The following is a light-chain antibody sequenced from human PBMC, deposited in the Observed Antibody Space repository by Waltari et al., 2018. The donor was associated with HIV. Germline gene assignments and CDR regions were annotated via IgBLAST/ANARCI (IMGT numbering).Light chain of an antibody. CDR3: QQFSLSPPLT. J-gene: IGKJ4*01. CDR1: KSPLYGPNNKHL. CDR2: WAS. V-gene: IGKV4-1*01. Sequence: DIVMTQSPYSLSVSLGERATIHCKSTKSPLYGPNNKHLLSWYQQRPGQPPKLLICWASTRESGVPDRFSGSGSGTDFTLTINSLQAEDVAVYYCQQFSLSPPLTFGGGTKVEIK.